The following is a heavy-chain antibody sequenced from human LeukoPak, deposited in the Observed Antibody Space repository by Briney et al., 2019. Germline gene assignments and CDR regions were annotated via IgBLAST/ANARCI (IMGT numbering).Heavy chain of an antibody. J-gene: IGHJ4*02. CDR3: ARGRYGGYFIDY. V-gene: IGHV3-74*01. D-gene: IGHD5-12*01. CDR1: GFTVSNNY. Sequence: GGSLRLSCAASGFTVSNNYMSWVRQAPGKGLVWVSRIKPDGSDTNYADSVKGRFTISRDNAKNTVYLQMNSLRAEDTAVYYCARGRYGGYFIDYWGQGTLVTVSS. CDR2: IKPDGSDT.